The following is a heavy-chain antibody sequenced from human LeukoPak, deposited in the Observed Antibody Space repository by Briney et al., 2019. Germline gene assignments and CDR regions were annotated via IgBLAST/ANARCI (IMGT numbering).Heavy chain of an antibody. CDR2: IKQDASET. CDR3: AKGTKPVMTIPDY. V-gene: IGHV3-7*03. J-gene: IGHJ4*02. Sequence: GGSLRLSCAASGFTFSSCWMSWVRQAPGKGLEWVANIKQDASETHYVDSVKGRFTISRDNAKNSLYLQMNSLRAEDTAMYYCAKGTKPVMTIPDYWGQGILVTVSS. D-gene: IGHD1/OR15-1a*01. CDR1: GFTFSSCW.